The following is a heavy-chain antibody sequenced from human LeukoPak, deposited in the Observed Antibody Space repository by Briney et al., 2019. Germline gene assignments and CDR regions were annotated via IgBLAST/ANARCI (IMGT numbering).Heavy chain of an antibody. J-gene: IGHJ1*01. D-gene: IGHD3-22*01. CDR1: GYSISSGYF. CDR2: IYYSGST. Sequence: SETLSLTCNVSGYSISSGYFWGWVRQPPGKGLEWIGSIYYSGSTYYNPSLKSRVTISVDTSKNQFSLKLSSVTAADTAVYYCARQGITVRDARRYYDSSGYQKYFQHWGQGTLVTVSS. CDR3: ARQGITVRDARRYYDSSGYQKYFQH. V-gene: IGHV4-38-2*02.